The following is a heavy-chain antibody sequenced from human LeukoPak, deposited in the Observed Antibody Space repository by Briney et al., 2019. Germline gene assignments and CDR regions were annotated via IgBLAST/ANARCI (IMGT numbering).Heavy chain of an antibody. Sequence: SVKVSCKASGGTFSSYAISWVRQAPGQGLEWMGRIIPILGIANYAQKFQGRVTITADKSTSTAYMELSSLRSEDTAVYYCARGRTVGSEDAFDIWGQGTMVTVSS. CDR3: ARGRTVGSEDAFDI. V-gene: IGHV1-69*04. J-gene: IGHJ3*02. D-gene: IGHD4-23*01. CDR2: IIPILGIA. CDR1: GGTFSSYA.